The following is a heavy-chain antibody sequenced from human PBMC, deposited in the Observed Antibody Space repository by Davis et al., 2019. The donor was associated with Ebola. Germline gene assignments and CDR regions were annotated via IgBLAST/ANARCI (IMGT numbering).Heavy chain of an antibody. D-gene: IGHD6-19*01. CDR1: GGSTNSGSHY. CDR2: MHYTGTT. V-gene: IGHV4-39*01. CDR3: ARQSSGWYWWSDAFDV. Sequence: MPSETLSLTCSVSGGSTNSGSHYWGWIRQPPGKGLEWIGSMHYTGTTYANPSLKSRVTIFIATFKNHFSLRLSSVTAADTAVYYCARQSSGWYWWSDAFDVWGQGTMVTVSS. J-gene: IGHJ3*01.